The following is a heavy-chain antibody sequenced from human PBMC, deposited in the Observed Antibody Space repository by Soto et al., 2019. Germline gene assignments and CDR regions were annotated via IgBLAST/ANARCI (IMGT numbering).Heavy chain of an antibody. CDR3: VRDSPIGSTFSGYDGIDY. J-gene: IGHJ4*02. CDR1: GGTFSSYT. D-gene: IGHD5-12*01. Sequence: GVSVKVSCKASGGTFSSYTSSWVRQAPGQGLEWMGRIIPILDITNYAQKFQGRVTITADKSTGTAYMELNSLRSEDTAVYYCVRDSPIGSTFSGYDGIDYWGQGTLVTVSS. V-gene: IGHV1-69*04. CDR2: IIPILDIT.